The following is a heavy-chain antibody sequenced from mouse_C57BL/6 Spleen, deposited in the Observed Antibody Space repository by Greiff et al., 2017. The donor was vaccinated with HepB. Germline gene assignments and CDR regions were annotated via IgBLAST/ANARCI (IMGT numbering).Heavy chain of an antibody. Sequence: VQLQQSGAELVKPGASVKLSCKASGYTFTSYWMQWVKQRPGQGLEWIGEIDPSDSYTNYNQKFKGKATLTVDTSSSTAYMQRSSLTSEDSAVYYCARGMGRGYFDYWGQGTTLTVSS. J-gene: IGHJ2*01. D-gene: IGHD4-1*01. CDR1: GYTFTSYW. CDR2: IDPSDSYT. CDR3: ARGMGRGYFDY. V-gene: IGHV1-50*01.